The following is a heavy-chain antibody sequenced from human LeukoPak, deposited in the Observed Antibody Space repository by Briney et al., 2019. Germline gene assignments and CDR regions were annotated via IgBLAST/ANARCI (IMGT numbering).Heavy chain of an antibody. CDR3: AKDQVAVAGTPFDY. Sequence: QSGGSLRLSCAASGFTFSSYGMHWVRQAPGKGLEWVAVISYDGSNKYYADSVKGRFTISRDNSKNTLYLQMNSLRAEDTAVYYCAKDQVAVAGTPFDYWGQGTLVTVSS. CDR1: GFTFSSYG. D-gene: IGHD6-19*01. CDR2: ISYDGSNK. V-gene: IGHV3-30*18. J-gene: IGHJ4*02.